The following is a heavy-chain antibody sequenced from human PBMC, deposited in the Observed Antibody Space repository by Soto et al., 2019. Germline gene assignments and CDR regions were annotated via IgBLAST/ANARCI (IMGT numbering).Heavy chain of an antibody. D-gene: IGHD6-6*01. CDR3: SSLSSMDV. J-gene: IGHJ6*02. V-gene: IGHV1-8*01. Sequence: ASVKVSCKASGYTFTSHDIHWLRQASGQGLEWMGSINPYSGNTAFAPKFQDRIAMTRDASITTAYMELNSLSSGDTAVYFCSSLSSMDVWGQGTTVTVSS. CDR2: INPYSGNT. CDR1: GYTFTSHD.